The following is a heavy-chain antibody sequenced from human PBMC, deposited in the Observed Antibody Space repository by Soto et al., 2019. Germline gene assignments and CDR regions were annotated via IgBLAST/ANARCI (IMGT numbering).Heavy chain of an antibody. CDR2: ISGSGSST. CDR1: GFIFSDYY. CDR3: AMAKITAQYYFDY. Sequence: GGSLRLSCAASGFIFSDYYMSWIRQPPGKGLEWVSYISGSGSSTNYADSVKGRFTISRDNAKDSLYLQIYSLRAEDTAVYYCAMAKITAQYYFDYWGQGALVTVSS. J-gene: IGHJ4*02. V-gene: IGHV3-11*06. D-gene: IGHD6-6*01.